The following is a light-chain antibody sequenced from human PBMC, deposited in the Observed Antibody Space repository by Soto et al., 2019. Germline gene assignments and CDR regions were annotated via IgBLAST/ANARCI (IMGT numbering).Light chain of an antibody. CDR3: QQYNSYSQT. CDR1: QSISSW. V-gene: IGKV1-5*03. Sequence: EIPMTQSPSTLSASAGDRVTMTCRASQSISSWLAWYQQKPGKAPKLLIYKASSVESGVPSMFSGSGSGTEFTLTISSLQPDDFAAYYCQQYNSYSQTFGQGTKVDIK. J-gene: IGKJ1*01. CDR2: KAS.